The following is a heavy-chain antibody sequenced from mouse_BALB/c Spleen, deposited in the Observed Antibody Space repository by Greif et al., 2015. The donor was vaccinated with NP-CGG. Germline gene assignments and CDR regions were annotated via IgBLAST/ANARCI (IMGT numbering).Heavy chain of an antibody. Sequence: VQLQQSGAELVKPGASVKLSCKASGYTFTSYYMYWVKQRPGQGLEWIGEINPSNGGTNFNEKFKSKATLTVDKSSTTAYMQLSSLTSEDSAVYYCTRLSGNYGGGSCFDYWGQGTTLTVSS. CDR2: INPSNGGT. J-gene: IGHJ2*01. D-gene: IGHD2-1*01. V-gene: IGHV1S81*02. CDR3: TRLSGNYGGGSCFDY. CDR1: GYTFTSYY.